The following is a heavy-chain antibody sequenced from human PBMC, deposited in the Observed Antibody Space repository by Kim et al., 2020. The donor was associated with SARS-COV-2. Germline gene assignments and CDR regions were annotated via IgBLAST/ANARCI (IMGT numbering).Heavy chain of an antibody. V-gene: IGHV3-33*01. CDR3: ALLWSSDCLSVNSYDI. Sequence: GGSLRLSCAASGFTFSTFGMHWLRQAPGKGLEWVSLVWYHGGNEEYADSVRCRFTISRDNSKNILYLQINSLRAEATALFFCALLWSSDCLSVNSYDI. CDR1: GFTFSTFG. D-gene: IGHD2-21*02. J-gene: IGHJ3*02. CDR2: VWYHGGNE.